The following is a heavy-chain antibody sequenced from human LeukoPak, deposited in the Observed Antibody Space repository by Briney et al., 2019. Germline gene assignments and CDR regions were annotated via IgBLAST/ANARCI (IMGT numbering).Heavy chain of an antibody. D-gene: IGHD2-15*01. CDR2: INSDGSST. CDR1: GFLFSKYW. J-gene: IGHJ5*02. V-gene: IGHV3-74*01. Sequence: GGSLRLSCAASGFLFSKYWMTWVRQAPGKGLVWVSRINSDGSSTSYADSVKGRFTISRDNAKNTLYLQMNSLRAEDTAVYYCARVHCSGGSCYNWFDPWGQGTLVTVSS. CDR3: ARVHCSGGSCYNWFDP.